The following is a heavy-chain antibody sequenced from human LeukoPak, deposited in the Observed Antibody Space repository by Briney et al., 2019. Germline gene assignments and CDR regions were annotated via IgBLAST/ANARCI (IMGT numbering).Heavy chain of an antibody. D-gene: IGHD6-13*01. J-gene: IGHJ6*02. CDR2: IRQDGSEK. V-gene: IGHV3-7*03. Sequence: GGSLILSCAASGFTFNNYWMMWVRQAPGKGLEWVANIRQDGSEKNYVDSVKGRFTISRDNAEVSLYLQMNSLRTEDTALYYCAKIEKYSSSWYAPRPYYYGMDVWGQGTTVTVSS. CDR1: GFTFNNYW. CDR3: AKIEKYSSSWYAPRPYYYGMDV.